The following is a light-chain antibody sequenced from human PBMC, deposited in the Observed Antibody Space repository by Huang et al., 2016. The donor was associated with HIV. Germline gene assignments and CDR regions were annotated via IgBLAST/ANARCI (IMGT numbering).Light chain of an antibody. V-gene: IGKV3-11*01. CDR3: QQRGAWPLT. CDR2: DAS. CDR1: QSVRTY. J-gene: IGKJ4*01. Sequence: EIVLTQSPATLSLSPGERPTISCRASQSVRTYLALYQQKPGHAPSLLISDASNRATGIPAMFSGSWSGTDFTLTISNLQSEDFAVYYCQQRGAWPLTFGGGTKVEI.